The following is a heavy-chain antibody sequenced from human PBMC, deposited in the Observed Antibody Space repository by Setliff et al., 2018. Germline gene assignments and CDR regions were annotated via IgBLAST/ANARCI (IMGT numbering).Heavy chain of an antibody. CDR2: MNPNSGHT. V-gene: IGHV1-8*03. CDR1: GYTFTSYD. Sequence: GASVKVSCKASGYTFTSYDINWVRQATEQGLEWMGWMNPNSGHTGYAQKFQGRVTITRNTSISTTYMELSSLRSEDTAVYYCARGSRSGGKRGYNWFDPWGQGTLVTVSS. D-gene: IGHD2-15*01. CDR3: ARGSRSGGKRGYNWFDP. J-gene: IGHJ5*02.